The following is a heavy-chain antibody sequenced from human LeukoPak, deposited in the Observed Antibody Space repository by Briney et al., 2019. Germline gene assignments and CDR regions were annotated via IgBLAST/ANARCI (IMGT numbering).Heavy chain of an antibody. Sequence: SETLSLTCAVYGVSFSGYYWSWIRQPPGKGLEWIGEINHSGSTNYNPSLKSRVTISVDTSKNQFSLKLSSVTAADTAVYYCARGGTYYDILTGRPRRNWFDPWGQGTLVTVSS. V-gene: IGHV4-34*01. D-gene: IGHD3-9*01. CDR2: INHSGST. J-gene: IGHJ5*02. CDR1: GVSFSGYY. CDR3: ARGGTYYDILTGRPRRNWFDP.